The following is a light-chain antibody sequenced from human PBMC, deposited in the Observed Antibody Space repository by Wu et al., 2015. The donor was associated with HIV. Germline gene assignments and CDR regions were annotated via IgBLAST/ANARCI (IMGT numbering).Light chain of an antibody. V-gene: IGKV3-20*01. CDR2: GAS. Sequence: EIVLTQSPGTLSLSPGESATLSCRPSQSVSSNYLAWYQQKPGQAPRVLIYGASNRATGIPDRFSGSGSGTDFTLTISRLEPEDFAVYYCQHYDNSPWTFGQGTKVE. CDR3: QHYDNSPWT. J-gene: IGKJ1*01. CDR1: QSVSSNY.